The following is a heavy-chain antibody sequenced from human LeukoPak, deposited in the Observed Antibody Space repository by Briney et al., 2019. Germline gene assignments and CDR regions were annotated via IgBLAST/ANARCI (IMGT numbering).Heavy chain of an antibody. CDR2: IIPIFGTA. Sequence: ASVKVSCKASGGTFSSYAISWVRQAPGQGLEWMGGIIPIFGTANYAQKFQGRVTITADESTSTAYMELSSLRSEHTAVYYCAREKSYGDYRSNAFDIWGQGTMVTVSS. J-gene: IGHJ3*02. CDR3: AREKSYGDYRSNAFDI. D-gene: IGHD4-17*01. V-gene: IGHV1-69*13. CDR1: GGTFSSYA.